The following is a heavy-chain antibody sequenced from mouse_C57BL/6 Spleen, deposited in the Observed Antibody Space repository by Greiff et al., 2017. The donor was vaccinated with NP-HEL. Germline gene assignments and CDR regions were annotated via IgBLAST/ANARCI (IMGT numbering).Heavy chain of an antibody. CDR1: GYTFTSYW. J-gene: IGHJ1*03. CDR2: IYPSDSET. D-gene: IGHD2-2*01. CDR3: AREGGYLWYCDV. Sequence: QVQLQQPGAELVRPGSSVKLSCKASGYTFTSYWMDWVKQRPGQGLEWIGNIYPSDSETHYNQKFKDKATLTVDKSSSTAYMQLSSLTAEDSAVYYCAREGGYLWYCDVWGTGTTVTVSS. V-gene: IGHV1-61*01.